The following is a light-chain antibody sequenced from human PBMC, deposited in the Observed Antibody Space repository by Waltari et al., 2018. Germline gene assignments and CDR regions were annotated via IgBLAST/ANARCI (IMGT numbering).Light chain of an antibody. CDR1: QSFDSNY. CDR2: AAS. CDR3: QQYAKAPDT. V-gene: IGKV3-20*01. J-gene: IGKJ2*01. Sequence: EIVLTQSPGTLSLSPGERATLSCRASQSFDSNYFAWFQQRPGQDPRLLIYAASSRATDIPDRFSGSVSGTDFTLTISRLEPEDFAVYYCQQYAKAPDTFGQGTRLEIK.